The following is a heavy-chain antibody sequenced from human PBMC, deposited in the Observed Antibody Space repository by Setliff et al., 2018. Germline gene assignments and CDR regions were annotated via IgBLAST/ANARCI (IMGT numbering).Heavy chain of an antibody. J-gene: IGHJ4*02. CDR2: VRSDGGDK. V-gene: IGHV3-30*02. D-gene: IGHD1-7*01. CDR3: AKPRPGTTSEPSDY. Sequence: GGSLRLSCAASGFTFSTYGMHWVRQAPGKGLEWVAYVRSDGGDKKYADSVRGRFTISRDNSKNTLNLQMNSLRDEDTAVYYCAKPRPGTTSEPSDYWGQGTLVTVSS. CDR1: GFTFSTYG.